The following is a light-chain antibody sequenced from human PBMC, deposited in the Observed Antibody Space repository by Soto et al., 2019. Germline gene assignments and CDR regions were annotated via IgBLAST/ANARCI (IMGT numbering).Light chain of an antibody. CDR2: GAS. J-gene: IGKJ2*01. CDR3: HQYGSSPYT. CDR1: QSVSSYY. V-gene: IGKV3-20*01. Sequence: EIVLTQSLGTLSLSPGERATLSCRASQSVSSYYLAWYQQRPGQAPRLLIYGASNRATGIPDRFSGSGSGTDFTLTINRLEPEDFAVYYCHQYGSSPYTFGQGNKVEIK.